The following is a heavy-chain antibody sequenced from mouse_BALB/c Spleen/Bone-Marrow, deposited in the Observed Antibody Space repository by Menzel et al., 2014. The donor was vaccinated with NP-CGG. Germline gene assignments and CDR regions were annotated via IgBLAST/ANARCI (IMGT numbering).Heavy chain of an antibody. D-gene: IGHD2-14*01. V-gene: IGHV1-66*01. J-gene: IGHJ4*01. CDR3: GRGGYDGGDYYAMDY. CDR2: IFPGSGNT. Sequence: QVQLQQSGPELVKPGASVKISCKASGYSFTSYYIHWVKQRPGQALEWIGWIFPGSGNTKYNEKFKGKATLTADTSSSTAYMQLSSLASEDSAVYFCGRGGYDGGDYYAMDYWGQGTSVTVSS. CDR1: GYSFTSYY.